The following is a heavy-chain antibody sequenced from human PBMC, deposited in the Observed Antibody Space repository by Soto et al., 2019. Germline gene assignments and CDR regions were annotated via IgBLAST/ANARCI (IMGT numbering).Heavy chain of an antibody. CDR1: GDYISSHY. J-gene: IGHJ2*01. CDR3: ARPKGIAPAIWYFDL. CDR2: VYHSGKT. V-gene: IGHV4-59*08. Sequence: QVQLQESGPGLVKPSETLSLTCTVSGDYISSHYWSWIRQPPGKGLEWIGYVYHSGKTDSNPSLKSRVNISMDTSKNQISLSLTSVTAADAAVYYCARPKGIAPAIWYFDLWGRGTLVTVSS. D-gene: IGHD6-13*01.